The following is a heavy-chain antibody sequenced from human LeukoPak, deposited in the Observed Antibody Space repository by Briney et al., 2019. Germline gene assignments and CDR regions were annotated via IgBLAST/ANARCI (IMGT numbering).Heavy chain of an antibody. CDR1: GGSINYSSYY. CDR2: IYYTGST. Sequence: PSETLSLTCTVSGGSINYSSYYWGWIRQPPGKGLEWIGSIYYTGSTYYSPSLKSRVTISVDTSKNQFSLKLSSVTAADTAVYYCARGPYYYDSSGYYYAAYWGQGTLVTVSS. V-gene: IGHV4-39*07. J-gene: IGHJ4*02. D-gene: IGHD3-22*01. CDR3: ARGPYYYDSSGYYYAAY.